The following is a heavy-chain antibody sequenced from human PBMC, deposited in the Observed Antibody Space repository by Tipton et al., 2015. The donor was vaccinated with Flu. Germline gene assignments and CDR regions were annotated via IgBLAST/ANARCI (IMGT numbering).Heavy chain of an antibody. CDR3: ARGYCSGGNCYNAFDI. CDR2: MYSSGST. J-gene: IGHJ3*02. CDR1: GGSISSYF. V-gene: IGHV4-4*07. D-gene: IGHD2-15*01. Sequence: LRLSCTVSGGSISSYFWSWIRQPAGKGLEWIGRMYSSGSTNYNPSLKSRVTTSVDTSKNQFSLKLSSVTAADTAVYYCARGYCSGGNCYNAFDIWGQGTMVTVSS.